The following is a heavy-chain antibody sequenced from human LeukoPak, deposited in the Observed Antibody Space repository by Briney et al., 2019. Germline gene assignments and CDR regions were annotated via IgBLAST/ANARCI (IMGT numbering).Heavy chain of an antibody. CDR2: ISGSGGST. V-gene: IGHV3-23*01. CDR3: AREMGTRDYYGSGSYYFDY. CDR1: GFTFSSYA. D-gene: IGHD3-10*01. J-gene: IGHJ4*02. Sequence: GGSLRLSCAASGFTFSSYAMSWVRQAPGKGLEWVSAISGSGGSTYYADSVKGRFTISRDNSKNTLYLQMNSLRAEDTAVYYCAREMGTRDYYGSGSYYFDYWGQGTLVTVSS.